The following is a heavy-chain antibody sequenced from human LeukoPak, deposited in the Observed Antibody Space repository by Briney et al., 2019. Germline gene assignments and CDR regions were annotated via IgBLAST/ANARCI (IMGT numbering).Heavy chain of an antibody. J-gene: IGHJ2*01. CDR1: GYSISSGYY. CDR2: IYHSGST. CDR3: ARLSPVRRGPNGYFDL. V-gene: IGHV4-38-2*02. Sequence: SETLSLTCTVSGYSISSGYYWGWIRQPPGKGLEWIGSIYHSGSTYYNPSLKSRVTISVDTSKNQFSLKLSSVTAADTAVYYCARLSPVRRGPNGYFDLWGRGTLVTVSS. D-gene: IGHD1-1*01.